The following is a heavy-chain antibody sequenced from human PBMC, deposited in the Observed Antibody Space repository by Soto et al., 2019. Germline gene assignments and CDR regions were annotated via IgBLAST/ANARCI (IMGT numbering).Heavy chain of an antibody. Sequence: PSETLSLTCSVSGASISSDDYYWSWIRQTPGRGLEWIGFIFYSGNTYYNPSFNTRASIAVDTSKNQFSLNLTSVTAADTAVYYCASVPPQSSSYYYYGMDVWGQGTTVTVSS. D-gene: IGHD6-6*01. CDR3: ASVPPQSSSYYYYGMDV. CDR1: GASISSDDYY. V-gene: IGHV4-30-4*01. J-gene: IGHJ6*02. CDR2: IFYSGNT.